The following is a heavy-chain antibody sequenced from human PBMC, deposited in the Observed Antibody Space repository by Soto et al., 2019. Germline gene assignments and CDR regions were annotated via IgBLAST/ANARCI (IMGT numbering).Heavy chain of an antibody. Sequence: SETLSLTCTVSGGSISSNNWWNWVRQPPGKGLEWIGEIYHSGSTNYNPSLRSRVTISLDKSKKQFSLKLNSVTAADTAVYYCARGWGIVAAGSDYWGQGTLVTVSS. J-gene: IGHJ4*02. V-gene: IGHV4-4*02. CDR2: IYHSGST. CDR1: GGSISSNNW. D-gene: IGHD6-13*01. CDR3: ARGWGIVAAGSDY.